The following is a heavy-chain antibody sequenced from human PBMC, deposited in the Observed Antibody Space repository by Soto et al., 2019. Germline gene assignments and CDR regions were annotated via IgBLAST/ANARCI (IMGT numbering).Heavy chain of an antibody. D-gene: IGHD4-17*01. CDR3: ARDRREYDYGDYETSNWFDP. CDR1: GGTFSSYA. V-gene: IGHV1-69*13. Sequence: ASVKVSCKASGGTFSSYAISWVRQAPGQGLEWMGGIIPIFGTANYAQKFQGRVTITADESTSTAYMELSSLRSEDTAVYYCARDRREYDYGDYETSNWFDPWGQGTLVTVSS. J-gene: IGHJ5*02. CDR2: IIPIFGTA.